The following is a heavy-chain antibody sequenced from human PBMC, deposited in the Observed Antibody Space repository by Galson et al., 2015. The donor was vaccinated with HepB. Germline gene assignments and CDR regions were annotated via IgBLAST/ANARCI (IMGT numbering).Heavy chain of an antibody. CDR1: GFTFSNAW. D-gene: IGHD5-24*01. CDR2: IKSKTDGGTT. V-gene: IGHV3-15*01. Sequence: SLRLSCAASGFTFSNAWMSWVRQAPGKGLEWVGRIKSKTDGGTTDYAAPVKGRFTISRDDSKNTLYLQMNSLKTEDTAVYYCTTDWDGEYYFDYWGQGTLVTVSS. CDR3: TTDWDGEYYFDY. J-gene: IGHJ4*02.